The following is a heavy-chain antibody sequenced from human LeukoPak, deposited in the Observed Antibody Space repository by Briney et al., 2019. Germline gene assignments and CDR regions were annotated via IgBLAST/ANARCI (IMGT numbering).Heavy chain of an antibody. CDR3: ARVSGDYVDYYYYYMDV. CDR2: IIPIFGTA. CDR1: GGTFSSYA. J-gene: IGHJ6*03. V-gene: IGHV1-69*05. Sequence: SVTVSCKASGGTFSSYAISWVRQAPGQGLEWMGGIIPIFGTANYAQKFQGRVTITTDESTSTAYMELSSLRSEDTAVYYCARVSGDYVDYYYYYMDVWGKGTTVTVSS. D-gene: IGHD4-17*01.